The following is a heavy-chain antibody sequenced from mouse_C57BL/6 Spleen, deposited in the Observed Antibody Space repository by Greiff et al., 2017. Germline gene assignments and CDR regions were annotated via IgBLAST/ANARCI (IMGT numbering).Heavy chain of an antibody. D-gene: IGHD4-1*01. J-gene: IGHJ3*01. Sequence: QVQLKQPGAELVKPGASVKLSCKASGYTFTSYWMQWVIQRPGQGLEWIGEIDPSDSYTNYNEKFKGKATLTVDTSSSTAYMQLSSLTSEDSAVYYCARGITGTWFAYWGQGTLVTVSA. V-gene: IGHV1-50*01. CDR2: IDPSDSYT. CDR3: ARGITGTWFAY. CDR1: GYTFTSYW.